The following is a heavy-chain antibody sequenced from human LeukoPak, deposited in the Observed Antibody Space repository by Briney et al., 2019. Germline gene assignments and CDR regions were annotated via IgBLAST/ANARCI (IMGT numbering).Heavy chain of an antibody. CDR1: GGSFSGYY. J-gene: IGHJ4*02. D-gene: IGHD6-19*01. Sequence: SETLSLTCAVYGGSFSGYYWSWIRQPPGKGLEWIGEINHSGSTNYNPSLKSRVTISVDTSKNQFSLKLSSVTAADTAVYYCARAQGYSSGWYGARGTSRYFDYWGQGTLVTVSS. V-gene: IGHV4-34*01. CDR2: INHSGST. CDR3: ARAQGYSSGWYGARGTSRYFDY.